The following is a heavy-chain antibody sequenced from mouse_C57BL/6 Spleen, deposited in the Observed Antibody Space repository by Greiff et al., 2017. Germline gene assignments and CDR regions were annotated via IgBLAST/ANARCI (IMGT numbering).Heavy chain of an antibody. Sequence: QVQLKQPGAELVKPGASVKLSCKASGYTFTSYWMHWVKQRPGRGLEWIGRIDPNSGGTKYNEKFKSKATLTVDKPASTAYMKLSSLTSEDSAVYYCAREGAYWGQGTLVTVSA. V-gene: IGHV1-72*01. CDR1: GYTFTSYW. CDR3: AREGAY. CDR2: IDPNSGGT. J-gene: IGHJ3*01.